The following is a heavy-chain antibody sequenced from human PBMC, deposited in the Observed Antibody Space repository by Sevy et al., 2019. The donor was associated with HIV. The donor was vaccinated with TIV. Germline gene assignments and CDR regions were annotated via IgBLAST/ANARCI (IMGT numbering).Heavy chain of an antibody. Sequence: GESLKISCKGSGYSFTSYWIGWVRQMPGKGLEWMGIIYPGDSDTRYSPSFQGQVTISADKSISTAYLQWSSLKASDTAMYYCARHKRYCSGGSCYYYYGMDVWGQGTTVPVSS. CDR1: GYSFTSYW. J-gene: IGHJ6*02. CDR2: IYPGDSDT. CDR3: ARHKRYCSGGSCYYYYGMDV. D-gene: IGHD2-15*01. V-gene: IGHV5-51*01.